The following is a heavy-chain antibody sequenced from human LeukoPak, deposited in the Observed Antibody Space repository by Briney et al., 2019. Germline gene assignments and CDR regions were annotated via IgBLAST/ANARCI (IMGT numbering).Heavy chain of an antibody. CDR1: GGSFSGYY. V-gene: IGHV4-34*01. D-gene: IGHD6-13*01. CDR2: INHSGST. CDR3: ARVVHSSSWYVDY. J-gene: IGHJ4*02. Sequence: PSETLSLTCAVYGGSFSGYYWSWIRQLPGKGLEWIGEINHSGSTNYNPSLKSRVTISVDTSKNQFSLKLSSVTAADTAVYYCARVVHSSSWYVDYWGQGTLVTVSS.